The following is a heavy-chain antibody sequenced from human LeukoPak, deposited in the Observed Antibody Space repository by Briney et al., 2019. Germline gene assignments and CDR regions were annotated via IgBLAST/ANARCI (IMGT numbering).Heavy chain of an antibody. CDR3: ARVGSGWYWGYFDY. CDR2: IKQDGSEK. Sequence: GGPLRLSCAASGFTFSSYWMSWVRQAPGKGLEWVANIKQDGSEKYYVDSVKGRFTISRDNAKNSLYLQMNSLRAEDTAVYYCARVGSGWYWGYFDYWGQGTLVTVSS. J-gene: IGHJ4*02. D-gene: IGHD6-19*01. V-gene: IGHV3-7*01. CDR1: GFTFSSYW.